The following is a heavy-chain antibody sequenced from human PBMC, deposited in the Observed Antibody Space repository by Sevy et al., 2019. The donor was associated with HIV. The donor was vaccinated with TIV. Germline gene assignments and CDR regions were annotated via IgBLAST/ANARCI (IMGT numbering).Heavy chain of an antibody. J-gene: IGHJ4*02. CDR2: ISSSSSYI. CDR1: GFTFSSYS. V-gene: IGHV3-21*01. D-gene: IGHD3-3*01. Sequence: GGSLRLSCAASGFTFSSYSMNWVRQAPGKGLEWVSSISSSSSYIYYADSVKGRFTISRDNAKNSLYLQMNSLSAEDTAVYYCARDLNPFYYDFWSGYSLPDYWGQGTLVTVSS. CDR3: ARDLNPFYYDFWSGYSLPDY.